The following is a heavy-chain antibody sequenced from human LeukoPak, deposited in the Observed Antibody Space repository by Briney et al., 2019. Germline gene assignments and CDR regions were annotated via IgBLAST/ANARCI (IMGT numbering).Heavy chain of an antibody. D-gene: IGHD3-10*01. Sequence: ASVKVSCKASGYTFTGYYMDWVRQAPGQGLEWMGWINPNSGGTNYAQKFQGRVTMTRDTSISTAYMELSRLRSDDTAVYYCAREGNYYGSGSTINWFDPWGQGTLVTVSS. CDR3: AREGNYYGSGSTINWFDP. CDR2: INPNSGGT. J-gene: IGHJ5*02. CDR1: GYTFTGYY. V-gene: IGHV1-2*02.